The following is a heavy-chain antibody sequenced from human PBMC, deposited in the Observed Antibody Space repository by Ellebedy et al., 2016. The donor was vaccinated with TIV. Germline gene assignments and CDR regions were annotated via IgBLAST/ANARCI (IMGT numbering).Heavy chain of an antibody. CDR3: ARMTSRGFSTPAY. J-gene: IGHJ4*02. CDR2: LFHSGST. CDR1: GGSMRSGPYC. V-gene: IGHV4-38-2*01. Sequence: SETLSLXXAVSGGSMRSGPYCWSWIRQTPGKGLEWIGSLFHSGSTYYNPSLRSRVTMSVDTSRNQLSLKLRSVTAADTAIYYCARMTSRGFSTPAYWGQGTLVTVSS. D-gene: IGHD6-19*01.